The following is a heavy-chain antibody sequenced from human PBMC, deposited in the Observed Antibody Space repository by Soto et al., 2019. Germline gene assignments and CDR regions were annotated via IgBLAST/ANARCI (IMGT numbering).Heavy chain of an antibody. J-gene: IGHJ4*02. D-gene: IGHD3-3*02. V-gene: IGHV1-3*01. CDR3: ARGTFVGYFDY. CDR1: GYTFSDYV. CDR2: INADNGNT. Sequence: ASVKVSCKASGYTFSDYVMYWVRQAPGQRLEWVGWINADNGNTKYSQKFQGRVTITRDTSASTAYMELSSLGSEDTAVYYCARGTFVGYFDYWGQGTLVTVSS.